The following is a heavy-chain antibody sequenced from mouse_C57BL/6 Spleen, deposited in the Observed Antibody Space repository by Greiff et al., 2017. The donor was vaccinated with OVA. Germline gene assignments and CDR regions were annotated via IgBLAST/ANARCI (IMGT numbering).Heavy chain of an antibody. CDR3: ARDGGLRRSTAWFAY. D-gene: IGHD2-4*01. V-gene: IGHV5-16*01. CDR1: GFTFSDYY. CDR2: INYDGSST. J-gene: IGHJ3*01. Sequence: EVKVVESEGGLVQPGSSMKLSCTASGFTFSDYYMAWVRQVPEKGLEWVANINYDGSSTYYLDSLKSRFIISRDNAKNILYLQMSSLKSEDTATYYCARDGGLRRSTAWFAYWGQGTLVTVSA.